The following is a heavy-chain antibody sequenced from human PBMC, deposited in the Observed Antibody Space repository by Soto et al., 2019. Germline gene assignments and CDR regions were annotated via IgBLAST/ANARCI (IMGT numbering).Heavy chain of an antibody. Sequence: QVQLVEAGGGVVQPGRSLRLSCAASGFTFGSHVMNWVRQAPGKGLEWVAVISYDGSTKYYADSVNGRFTISRDNSKNRLQQQQKGQRIEDTALYHGDSPRNIHYSYDEMDGWDQGTPVTAS. CDR1: GFTFGSHV. J-gene: IGHJ6*02. CDR2: ISYDGSTK. D-gene: IGHD3-10*01. CDR3: DSPRNIHYSYDEMDG. V-gene: IGHV3-30-3*01.